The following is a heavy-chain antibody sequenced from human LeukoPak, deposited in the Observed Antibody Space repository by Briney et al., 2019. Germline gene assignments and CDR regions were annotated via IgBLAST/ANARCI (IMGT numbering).Heavy chain of an antibody. V-gene: IGHV3-49*04. CDR1: GFTLGDYA. J-gene: IGHJ2*01. Sequence: GGSLRLSCTASGFTLGDYAMSWVRQAPGKGLEWVGFIRSKAYGGTTEYAASVKGRFTISRDDSKSIAYLQMNSLKTEDTAVYYCTRAQDIVVVPAAPLDLWGRGTLVTVSS. CDR2: IRSKAYGGTT. CDR3: TRAQDIVVVPAAPLDL. D-gene: IGHD2-2*01.